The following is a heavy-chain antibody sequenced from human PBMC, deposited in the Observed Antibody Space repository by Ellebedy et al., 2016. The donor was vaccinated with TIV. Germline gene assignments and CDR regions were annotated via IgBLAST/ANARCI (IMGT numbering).Heavy chain of an antibody. D-gene: IGHD4/OR15-4a*01. CDR3: ARERGYDYRRVPFDY. J-gene: IGHJ4*02. CDR2: INPSGGGST. CDR1: GYTFTSHH. Sequence: AASVKVSCKASGYTFTSHHMHWVRQAPGQGLEWMGIINPSGGGSTSYAQKFEVRITVTGDTSTSTVYMVLSSLTSEDTAVYYCARERGYDYRRVPFDYWGQGTLVTVSS. V-gene: IGHV1-46*01.